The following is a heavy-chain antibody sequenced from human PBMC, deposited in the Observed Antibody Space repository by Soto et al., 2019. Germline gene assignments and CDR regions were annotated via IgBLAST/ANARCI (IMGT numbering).Heavy chain of an antibody. V-gene: IGHV1-3*01. CDR2: INAGNGNT. CDR1: GCTFTKYA. CDR3: ARGEGYCSGGTCYRWFDP. D-gene: IGHD2-15*01. Sequence: ASVKVSCKSSGCTFTKYALHWVRQAPGQRLEWMGWINAGNGNTKYSQKFQGRVTITRDTSASTSYMQLSSLRSEDTAVYYCARGEGYCSGGTCYRWFDPWGQGTLVTVS. J-gene: IGHJ5*02.